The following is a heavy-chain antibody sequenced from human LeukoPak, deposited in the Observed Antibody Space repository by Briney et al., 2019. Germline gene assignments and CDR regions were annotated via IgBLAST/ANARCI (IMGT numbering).Heavy chain of an antibody. CDR3: ARVSDGGTPPSHDY. J-gene: IGHJ4*02. D-gene: IGHD4-23*01. V-gene: IGHV1-8*01. CDR1: GYTLSSYD. CDR2: MNPNSGNT. Sequence: ASVKVSCKASGYTLSSYDIHWVRQATGQGLEWMGWMNPNSGNTGYAQNFQGRVTMTRNTSISTAYLELSSLRSEDTAVYYCARVSDGGTPPSHDYWGQGTLVTVSS.